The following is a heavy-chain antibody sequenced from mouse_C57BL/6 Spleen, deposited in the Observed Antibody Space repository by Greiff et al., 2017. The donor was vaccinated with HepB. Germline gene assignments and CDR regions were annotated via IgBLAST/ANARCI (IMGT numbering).Heavy chain of an antibody. Sequence: VKLQQPGAELVKPGASVKMSCKASGYTFTSYWITWVKQRPGQGLEWIGDIYPGSGSTNYNEKFKSKATLTVDTSSSTAYMQLSSLTSEDSAVYYCAKNYGNYEGYFDYWGQGTTLTVSS. CDR2: IYPGSGST. J-gene: IGHJ2*01. D-gene: IGHD2-1*01. V-gene: IGHV1-55*01. CDR3: AKNYGNYEGYFDY. CDR1: GYTFTSYW.